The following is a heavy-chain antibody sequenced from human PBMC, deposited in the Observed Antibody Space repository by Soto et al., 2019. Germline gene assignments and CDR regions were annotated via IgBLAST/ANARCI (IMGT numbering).Heavy chain of an antibody. J-gene: IGHJ4*02. CDR2: IKSKTDGGTT. Sequence: GGSLRLSCAASGFTFSNAWMNWVRQAPGKGLEWVGRIKSKTDGGTTDYAAPGKGRFTISRDDSKNTLYLQMNSLKTEDTAVYYCTTDPDYYDSSGYYLDYFDYWGQGTLVTVSS. D-gene: IGHD3-22*01. CDR3: TTDPDYYDSSGYYLDYFDY. CDR1: GFTFSNAW. V-gene: IGHV3-15*07.